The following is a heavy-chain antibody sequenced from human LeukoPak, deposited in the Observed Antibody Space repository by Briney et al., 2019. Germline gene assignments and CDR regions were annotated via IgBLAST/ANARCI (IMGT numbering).Heavy chain of an antibody. CDR3: ARENCSGGSCYSIYYYYYMDV. V-gene: IGHV4-4*07. Sequence: PSETLSLTCTVSGGSISSYYWSWIRQPAGKGLEWIGRIYISGSGSTNYNPSLKSRVTMSVDTSKNQFSLKLSSVTAADTAVYYCARENCSGGSCYSIYYYYYMDVWGKGTTVTVSS. D-gene: IGHD2-15*01. CDR1: GGSISSYY. J-gene: IGHJ6*03. CDR2: IYISGSGST.